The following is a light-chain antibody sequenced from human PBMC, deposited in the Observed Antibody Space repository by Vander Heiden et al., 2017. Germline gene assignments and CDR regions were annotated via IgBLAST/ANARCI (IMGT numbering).Light chain of an antibody. Sequence: SYELTQPPSVSVSPGQPASITCSGDKLGDKYACWYQQKPGQSPVLVIYQDSKRPSGIPERFSGSNSGNTATLTISGTQAMDEADYCCQAWDSSTAGGVFGGGTKLTVL. J-gene: IGLJ3*02. CDR2: QDS. V-gene: IGLV3-1*01. CDR1: KLGDKY. CDR3: QAWDSSTAGGV.